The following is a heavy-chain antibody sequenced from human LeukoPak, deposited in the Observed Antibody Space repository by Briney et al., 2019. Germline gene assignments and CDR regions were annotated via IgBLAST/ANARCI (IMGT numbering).Heavy chain of an antibody. Sequence: PSGTLSLTCIGSGGSLSSYYWSWIRQPPGKGVEWIGYFYYSGSTNYNPSLKSRVTISVDTSKNQFSLKLSSVTAADTAVYYCARRRGGPGTLGNWFDPWGQGTLVTVSS. V-gene: IGHV4-59*08. CDR2: FYYSGST. D-gene: IGHD6-13*01. CDR3: ARRRGGPGTLGNWFDP. CDR1: GGSLSSYY. J-gene: IGHJ5*02.